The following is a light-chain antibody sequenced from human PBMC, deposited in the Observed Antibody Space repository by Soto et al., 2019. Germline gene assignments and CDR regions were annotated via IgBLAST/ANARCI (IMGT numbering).Light chain of an antibody. J-gene: IGKJ3*01. CDR1: QSISSY. CDR3: QQSYSTPRL. Sequence: DIQMTQSPSSLSASVGDRVSTTCRASQSISSYLNWYQQKPGKAPKLLIYAASSLQSGVPSRFSGSGSGTDFTLTISSLQPEDFATYYCQQSYSTPRLFGPGTKVDIK. CDR2: AAS. V-gene: IGKV1-39*01.